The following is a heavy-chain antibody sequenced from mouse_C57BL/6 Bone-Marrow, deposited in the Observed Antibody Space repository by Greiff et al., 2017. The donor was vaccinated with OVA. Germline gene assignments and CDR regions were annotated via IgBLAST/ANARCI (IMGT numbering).Heavy chain of an antibody. CDR1: GYTFTDYE. CDR3: TRFYGHYYAMDY. D-gene: IGHD1-1*02. Sequence: QVQLQQSGAELVRPGASVTLSCKASGYTFTDYEMHWVKQTPVHGLEWIGAIDPETGGTAYNQKFKGKAILTADKSSSTAYMELRSLTSEDSAVYYCTRFYGHYYAMDYWGQGTSVTVSS. CDR2: IDPETGGT. J-gene: IGHJ4*01. V-gene: IGHV1-15*01.